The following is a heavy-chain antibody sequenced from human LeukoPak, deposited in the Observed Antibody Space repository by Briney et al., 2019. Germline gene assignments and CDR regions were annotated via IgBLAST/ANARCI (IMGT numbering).Heavy chain of an antibody. J-gene: IGHJ2*01. Sequence: GGSLRLSCAASGFTFSTYAIHWVRQAPGKGLEWVAEISYDGSNKYYTDSVKGSFNIYRENYERAVYLQMDSLGVEDAGVYLCARGGSGSSYWYFDLLGRGTLVTGSS. D-gene: IGHD3-10*01. CDR3: ARGGSGSSYWYFDL. CDR1: GFTFSTYA. CDR2: ISYDGSNK. V-gene: IGHV3-30-3*01.